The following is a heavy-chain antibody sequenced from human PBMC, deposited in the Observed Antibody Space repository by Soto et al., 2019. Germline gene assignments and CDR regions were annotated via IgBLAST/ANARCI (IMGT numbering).Heavy chain of an antibody. D-gene: IGHD6-6*01. CDR2: IDPSDSYT. Sequence: GESLKISCKGSGYSFTSYWISWVRQMPGKGLEWMGRIDPSDSYTNYSPSFQGHVTISADKSISTAYLQWSSLKASDTAMYYCARASSSSSSPWYYGMDVWGQGTTVTAP. CDR1: GYSFTSYW. CDR3: ARASSSSSSPWYYGMDV. V-gene: IGHV5-10-1*01. J-gene: IGHJ6*02.